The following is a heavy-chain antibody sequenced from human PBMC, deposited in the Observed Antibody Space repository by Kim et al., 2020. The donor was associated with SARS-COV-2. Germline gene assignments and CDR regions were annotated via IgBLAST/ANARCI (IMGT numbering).Heavy chain of an antibody. CDR1: GGSISSYY. D-gene: IGHD6-19*01. V-gene: IGHV4-59*13. CDR2: IYYSGST. CDR3: ARSSSGWLYNFDY. J-gene: IGHJ4*02. Sequence: SETLSLTCTVSGGSISSYYWSWIRQPPGKGLEWIGYIYYSGSTNYNPALKSRVTISVDTSKNQFSLKLSSVTAADTAVYYCARSSSGWLYNFDYWGQGTLVTVSS.